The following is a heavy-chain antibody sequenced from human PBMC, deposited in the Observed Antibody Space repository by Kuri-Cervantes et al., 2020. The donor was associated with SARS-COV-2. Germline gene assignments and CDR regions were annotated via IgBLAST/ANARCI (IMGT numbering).Heavy chain of an antibody. V-gene: IGHV3-30-3*01. CDR1: GFTFSSYA. Sequence: GESLKISCAASGFTFSSYAMHWVRQAPGKGLEWVAVISYDGSNKYYADSVKGRFTISRDNDKNALYLQMNSLGADDTAVYYCARSGQQLVFGYWGQGTLVTVSS. CDR3: ARSGQQLVFGY. D-gene: IGHD6-13*01. CDR2: ISYDGSNK. J-gene: IGHJ4*02.